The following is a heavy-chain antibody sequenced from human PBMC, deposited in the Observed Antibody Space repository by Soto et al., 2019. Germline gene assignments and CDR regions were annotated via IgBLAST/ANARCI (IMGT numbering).Heavy chain of an antibody. CDR3: ARPARECSSPGCAN. J-gene: IGHJ4*02. D-gene: IGHD2-2*01. CDR2: INRDGSET. V-gene: IGHV3-7*01. Sequence: EVQLVESGGGLVQPGGSLRLSCVVSGLTFSNYWMSWVRQAPGKGLEWVANINRDGSETYYVDSVKGRFTISRDNIKNSLYLQMTSLRAEHTAVYYCARPARECSSPGCANWGQGTLVTVSS. CDR1: GLTFSNYW.